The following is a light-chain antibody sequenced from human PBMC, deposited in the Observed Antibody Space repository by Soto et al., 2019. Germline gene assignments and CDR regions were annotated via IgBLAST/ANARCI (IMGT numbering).Light chain of an antibody. CDR2: DAS. V-gene: IGKV3-11*01. J-gene: IGKJ4*01. CDR3: QQRSNWPLT. CDR1: QSVSSY. Sequence: EIVLTQSPATLSLSPGERATLSCRASQSVSSYLAWYQQKPGQAPRLLIYDASNRATGVPARFSGSGSGTDFTFTIRSLEPEHFAVYYCQQRSNWPLTFGGGTKVEIK.